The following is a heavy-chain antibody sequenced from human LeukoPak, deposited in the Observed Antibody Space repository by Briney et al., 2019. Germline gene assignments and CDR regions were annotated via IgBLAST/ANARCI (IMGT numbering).Heavy chain of an antibody. Sequence: ASVKVSCKASGYTFTNYDINWARQATGQGLEWMGWMNPNSGNTGYAQKFQGRVTITRNTSMSTAYMELRSLRSEDTAVYYCARRNGNWFDPWGQGTLVTVSS. CDR1: GYTFTNYD. D-gene: IGHD2-8*01. J-gene: IGHJ5*02. CDR3: ARRNGNWFDP. V-gene: IGHV1-8*03. CDR2: MNPNSGNT.